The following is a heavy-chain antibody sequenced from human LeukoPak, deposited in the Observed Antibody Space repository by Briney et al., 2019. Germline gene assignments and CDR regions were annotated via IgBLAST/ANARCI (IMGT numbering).Heavy chain of an antibody. CDR1: GFTFRSYA. V-gene: IGHV3-53*04. J-gene: IGHJ4*02. D-gene: IGHD3-10*01. CDR3: ARTLLWFGEFPGFDY. CDR2: IYSGGST. Sequence: GGSLRLSCAASGFTFRSYAIHWVRQAPGKGLEWVSVIYSGGSTYYADSVKGRFTISRHNSKNTLYLQMNSLRAEDTAVYYCARTLLWFGEFPGFDYWGQGTLVTVSS.